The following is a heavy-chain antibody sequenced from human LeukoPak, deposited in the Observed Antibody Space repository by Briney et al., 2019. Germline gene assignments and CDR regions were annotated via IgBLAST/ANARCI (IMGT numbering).Heavy chain of an antibody. Sequence: PSETLSLTCTVSGGSISSYYRSWIRQPAGKGLEWIGRIYTSVSTNYNPSLKSRLTISVDKSKNQLSLKLSSVTAADTAVYYCARDRQWLVDYWGQGTLVTVSS. V-gene: IGHV4-4*07. CDR1: GGSISSYY. D-gene: IGHD6-19*01. CDR3: ARDRQWLVDY. J-gene: IGHJ4*02. CDR2: IYTSVST.